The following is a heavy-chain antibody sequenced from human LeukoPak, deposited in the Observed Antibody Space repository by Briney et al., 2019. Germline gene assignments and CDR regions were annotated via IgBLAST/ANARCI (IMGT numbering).Heavy chain of an antibody. CDR3: ARHYYDSSGYDSDY. Sequence: ASVKVSCKVSGYTLTELSMHWVRQAPGKGLEWMGGFDPEDGETIYAQKFQGRVTMTEDTSTDTAYMELSSLRSEDTAVYYCARHYYDSSGYDSDYWGQGTLVTVSS. D-gene: IGHD3-22*01. CDR2: FDPEDGET. CDR1: GYTLTELS. J-gene: IGHJ4*02. V-gene: IGHV1-24*01.